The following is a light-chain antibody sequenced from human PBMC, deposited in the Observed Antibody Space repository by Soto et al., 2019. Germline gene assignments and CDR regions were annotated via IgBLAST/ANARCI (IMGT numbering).Light chain of an antibody. CDR1: QSVLYSSSNKNY. CDR2: WAS. V-gene: IGKV4-1*01. Sequence: DIVMTQSPDSLAVSLGERATINCRSSQSVLYSSSNKNYLAWYQQKPGQPPKLLIYWASTRESRVPDRFSGSGSGIDFTLTISSLQAEDVAVYYCQQYCSSPWTFGQGTKVEIK. J-gene: IGKJ1*01. CDR3: QQYCSSPWT.